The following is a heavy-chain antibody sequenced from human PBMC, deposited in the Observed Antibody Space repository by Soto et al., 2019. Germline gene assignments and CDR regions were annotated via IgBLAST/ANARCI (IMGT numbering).Heavy chain of an antibody. D-gene: IGHD3-22*01. CDR1: GGSISSGGYY. Sequence: QVQLQESGPGLVKPSQTLSLTCTVSGGSISSGGYYWSWIRQHPGKGLEWIGYIYYSGSTYYNPSLTSRVTISVDTSTNQFSLKLSSVTAADTAVYYCARQRNHYYDSSGWFDPWGQGTLVTVSS. CDR3: ARQRNHYYDSSGWFDP. V-gene: IGHV4-31*03. J-gene: IGHJ5*02. CDR2: IYYSGST.